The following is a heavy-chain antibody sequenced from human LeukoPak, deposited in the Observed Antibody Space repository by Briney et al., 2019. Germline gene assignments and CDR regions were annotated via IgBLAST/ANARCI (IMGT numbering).Heavy chain of an antibody. CDR2: IYPSGGT. V-gene: IGHV4-4*07. J-gene: IGHJ4*02. CDR3: AIYTAPTSDSDY. D-gene: IGHD2-21*01. CDR1: GGAITYFY. Sequence: PSETLSLTCTISGGAITYFYWSWIRQPAGKGLEWIGRIYPSGGTHYSPSLKSRVTMSQDTSKNQFSLNLSSVTAADTAVYYCAIYTAPTSDSDYWGQGILVTVSS.